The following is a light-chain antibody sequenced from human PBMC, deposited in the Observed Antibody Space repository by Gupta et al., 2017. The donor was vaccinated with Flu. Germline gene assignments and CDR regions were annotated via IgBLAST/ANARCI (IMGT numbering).Light chain of an antibody. Sequence: PGQTARITCSGDALANQYAFWYQQKSGQAPVVVIHKDSERPSGLPERFSGSSSGTTVTLTISGVQAEDEAYYCCQSIDSSGTYVLGTGTKVTVL. V-gene: IGLV3-25*03. CDR1: ALANQY. J-gene: IGLJ1*01. CDR2: KDS. CDR3: QSIDSSGTYV.